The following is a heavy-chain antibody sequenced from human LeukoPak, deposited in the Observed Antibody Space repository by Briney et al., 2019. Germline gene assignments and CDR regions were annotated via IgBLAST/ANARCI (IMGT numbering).Heavy chain of an antibody. V-gene: IGHV3-9*01. Sequence: GGSLRLSCAASGFTFDDYAMHWVRQAPGKGLEWASGISWNSGSIGYADSVKGRFTISRDNAKNSLYLQMNSLRAEDTALYYCAKDIRGSTSYVDYWGQGTLVTVSS. CDR1: GFTFDDYA. CDR2: ISWNSGSI. CDR3: AKDIRGSTSYVDY. J-gene: IGHJ4*02. D-gene: IGHD2-2*01.